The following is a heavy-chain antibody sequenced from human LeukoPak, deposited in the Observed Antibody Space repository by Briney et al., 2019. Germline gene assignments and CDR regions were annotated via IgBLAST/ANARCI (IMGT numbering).Heavy chain of an antibody. CDR1: GDSISSSSYY. CDR2: IYYSGST. J-gene: IGHJ4*02. D-gene: IGHD3-22*01. Sequence: SETLSLTCTVSGDSISSSSYYWGWIRQPPGKGLEWVGSIYYSGSTYYNPSLKSRVTISVDTSKNQFSLKLSSVTAADTAVYYCARDRLFGIFDYWGQGTLVTVSS. CDR3: ARDRLFGIFDY. V-gene: IGHV4-39*07.